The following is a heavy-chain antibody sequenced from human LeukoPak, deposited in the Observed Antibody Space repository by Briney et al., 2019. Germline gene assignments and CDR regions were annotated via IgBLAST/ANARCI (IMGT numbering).Heavy chain of an antibody. V-gene: IGHV1-46*01. CDR1: GYAFTSYY. CDR3: ARVGGYSLEDYYFDY. CDR2: INPSGGST. J-gene: IGHJ4*02. Sequence: VASVKVSCKASGYAFTSYYMHWVRQAPGQGLEWMGIINPSGGSTSYAQKFQGRVTMTRDTSTSTVYMELSSLRSEDTAVYYCARVGGYSLEDYYFDYWGQGTLVTVSS. D-gene: IGHD5-18*01.